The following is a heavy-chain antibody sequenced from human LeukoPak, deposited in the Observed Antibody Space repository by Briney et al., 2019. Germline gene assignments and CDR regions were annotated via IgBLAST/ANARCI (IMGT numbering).Heavy chain of an antibody. D-gene: IGHD3-10*01. CDR1: GYSFSNYW. Sequence: GESLKISCKGSGYSFSNYWIGWVRQMPGKGLEWMGIIYPDDSDTRYSPYFQGQVTISADKSINTAYLQWSSLKASDSALYYCARRYYYGSGSWDTFDYWGQGALVTVST. J-gene: IGHJ4*02. V-gene: IGHV5-51*01. CDR3: ARRYYYGSGSWDTFDY. CDR2: IYPDDSDT.